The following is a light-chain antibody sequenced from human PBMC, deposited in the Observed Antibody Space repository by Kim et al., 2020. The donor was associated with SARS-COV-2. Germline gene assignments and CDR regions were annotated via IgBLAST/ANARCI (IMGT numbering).Light chain of an antibody. CDR2: DVS. Sequence: GQSITISCTGTSSDVGGYNYVSWYQQHPGKAPKLMIYDVSNRPSGVSNRFSGSKSGNTASLTISGLQAEDEADYYCSSYTSSSTLVFGGGTK. V-gene: IGLV2-14*03. CDR1: SSDVGGYNY. J-gene: IGLJ2*01. CDR3: SSYTSSSTLV.